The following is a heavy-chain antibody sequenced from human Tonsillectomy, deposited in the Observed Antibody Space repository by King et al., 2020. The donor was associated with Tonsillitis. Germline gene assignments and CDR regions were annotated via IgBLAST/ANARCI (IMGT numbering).Heavy chain of an antibody. V-gene: IGHV3-33*05. CDR1: GFTFSSYG. CDR3: AREPIAYYDILTGFNYYYGMDV. J-gene: IGHJ6*02. D-gene: IGHD3-9*01. Sequence: QVQLVESGGGVVQPGRSLRLSCAASGFTFSSYGMHWVRQAPCKGLEWVAVISYDGSNKYYADSVKGRFTISRDNSKNTLYLQMNSLRAEDTAVYYCAREPIAYYDILTGFNYYYGMDVWGQGTTVTVSS. CDR2: ISYDGSNK.